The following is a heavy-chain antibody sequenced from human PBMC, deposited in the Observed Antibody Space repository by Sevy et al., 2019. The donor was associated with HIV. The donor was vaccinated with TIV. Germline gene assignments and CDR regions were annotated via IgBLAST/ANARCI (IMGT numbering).Heavy chain of an antibody. CDR1: GYTFTSYD. CDR3: ARLSGGY. J-gene: IGHJ4*02. CDR2: MSPKSGKT. V-gene: IGHV1-8*01. D-gene: IGHD3-10*01. Sequence: ASVKVSCKASGYTFTSYDINWVRQATGQGLEWMGWMSPKSGKTGYAQRFQGRVTMTRNTSISTAYMEVSSLRSEDTAVYYCARLSGGYRGQGTLVTVSS.